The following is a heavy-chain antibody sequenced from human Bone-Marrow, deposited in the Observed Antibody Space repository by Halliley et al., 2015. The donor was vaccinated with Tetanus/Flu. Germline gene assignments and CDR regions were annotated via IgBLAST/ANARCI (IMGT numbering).Heavy chain of an antibody. CDR3: AKDGGGGGGSAFDY. Sequence: CAASGFTFSRYAMSWVRQAPGKGLEWVSAISGSGGNTYYPDSVKGRFTISRDNSKNTLYLQLNTLRVEDTAVYYCAKDGGGGGGSAFDYWGQGTLISVSS. CDR2: ISGSGGNT. D-gene: IGHD2-15*01. V-gene: IGHV3-23*01. J-gene: IGHJ4*02. CDR1: GFTFSRYA.